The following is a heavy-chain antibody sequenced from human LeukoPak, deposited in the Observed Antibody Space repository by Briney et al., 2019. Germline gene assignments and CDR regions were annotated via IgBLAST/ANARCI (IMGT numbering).Heavy chain of an antibody. CDR2: IYTSGST. Sequence: KPSETLSLTCTVSGGSISSYYWSWIRQPPGKGLEWIGYIYTSGSTNYNPSLKSRVTISVDTSKNQFSLKLSSVTAADTAVYYCARHLWDGYIEWGQGTLVTVSS. CDR1: GGSISSYY. D-gene: IGHD5-24*01. CDR3: ARHLWDGYIE. V-gene: IGHV4-4*09. J-gene: IGHJ4*02.